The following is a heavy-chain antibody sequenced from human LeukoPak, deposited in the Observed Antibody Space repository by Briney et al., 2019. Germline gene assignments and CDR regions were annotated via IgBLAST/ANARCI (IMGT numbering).Heavy chain of an antibody. J-gene: IGHJ3*02. CDR1: GFTFSSYA. D-gene: IGHD6-13*01. CDR3: AKDRSIAAGDDAFDI. V-gene: IGHV3-23*01. CDR2: ISGSGIST. Sequence: GSLRLSCAASGFTFSSYAMNWVRQAPGKGLEWVSHISGSGISTYYADSVKGRFTFSRDNSKNTLYLQMNSLRAEDTAVYYCAKDRSIAAGDDAFDIWGQGTMVTVSS.